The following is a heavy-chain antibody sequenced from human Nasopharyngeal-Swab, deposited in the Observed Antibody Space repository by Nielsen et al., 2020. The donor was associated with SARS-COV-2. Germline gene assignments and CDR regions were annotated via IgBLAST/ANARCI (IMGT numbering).Heavy chain of an antibody. CDR3: ARLLTPGHLDLDY. Sequence: GESLKISCAASGFTFSDYYMTWIRQVPGKGLEWVSYISGSGNTIYYADSVKGRFTISRDSAENSLYLQMNSLRAEDTAVYYCARLLTPGHLDLDYWGQGTLVTVSS. D-gene: IGHD1-1*01. J-gene: IGHJ4*01. V-gene: IGHV3-11*04. CDR2: ISGSGNTI. CDR1: GFTFSDYY.